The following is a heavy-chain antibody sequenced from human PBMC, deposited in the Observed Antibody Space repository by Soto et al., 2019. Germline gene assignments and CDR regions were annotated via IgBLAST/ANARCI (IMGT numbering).Heavy chain of an antibody. CDR3: ATSTGTTSFPDY. CDR1: GYTLTELS. V-gene: IGHV1-24*01. CDR2: FDPEDGET. Sequence: GASVKVSCKVSGYTLTELSMHWVRQAPGKGLEWMGGFDPEDGETIYAQKFQGRVTMTEDTSTDTAYMELSSLRSEDTAVYYCATSTGTTSFPDYWGQGTLVTVSS. J-gene: IGHJ4*02. D-gene: IGHD1-7*01.